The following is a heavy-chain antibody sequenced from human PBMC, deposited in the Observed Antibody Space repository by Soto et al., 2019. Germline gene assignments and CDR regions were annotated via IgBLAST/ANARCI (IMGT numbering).Heavy chain of an antibody. J-gene: IGHJ4*02. CDR3: ARVGVKPYQFGVDY. CDR2: INHSGST. CDR1: GGSFSGYY. D-gene: IGHD3-16*01. V-gene: IGHV4-34*01. Sequence: SETLSLTCAVYGGSFSGYYWSWIRQPPGKGLEWIGEINHSGSTNYNPSLKSRVTISVDTSKNQFSLKLSSVTAADTAVYYCARVGVKPYQFGVDYWGQGTLVTVSS.